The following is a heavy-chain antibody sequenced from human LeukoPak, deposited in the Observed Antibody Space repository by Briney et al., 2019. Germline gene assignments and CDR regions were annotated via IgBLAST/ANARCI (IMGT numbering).Heavy chain of an antibody. D-gene: IGHD2-8*01. CDR3: ARVEYCTKGVCINFDL. CDR2: INPNSGGT. CDR1: GYTFTGPY. J-gene: IGHJ4*02. V-gene: IGHV1-2*02. Sequence: GASLKVSCKASGYTFTGPYIHWMRQAPGQGLEWMGWINPNSGGTKYAQKFQGRVTVTRDTSTSTAYMELSRLRADDTAAYYCARVEYCTKGVCINFDLWGQGTLVTVSS.